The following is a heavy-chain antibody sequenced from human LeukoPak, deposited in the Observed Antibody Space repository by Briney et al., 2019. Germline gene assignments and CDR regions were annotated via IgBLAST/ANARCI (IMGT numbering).Heavy chain of an antibody. V-gene: IGHV3-66*01. CDR2: IYSGGNT. J-gene: IGHJ2*01. CDR1: GFTVSSSY. D-gene: IGHD4-17*01. Sequence: GGSLRLSCAVSGFTVSSSYMSWVRQAPGKGLEWVSFIYSGGNTYYTDSVKGRFTISRDNSKNTLYLQMNSLRAEDTAVYYCAKRVTTGSYFDLWGRGTLVTVSS. CDR3: AKRVTTGSYFDL.